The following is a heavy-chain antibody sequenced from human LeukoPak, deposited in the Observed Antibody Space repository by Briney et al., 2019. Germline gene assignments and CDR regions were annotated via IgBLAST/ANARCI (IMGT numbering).Heavy chain of an antibody. CDR2: IYYSGST. J-gene: IGHJ4*02. V-gene: IGHV4-39*01. CDR1: GGSFSGYY. CDR3: ASLYYDFWSGYPTYFDY. D-gene: IGHD3-3*01. Sequence: SETLSLTCAVYGGSFSGYYWGWIRQPPGKGLEWIGSIYYSGSTYYNPSLKSRVTISVDTSKNQFSLKLSSVTAADTAVYYCASLYYDFWSGYPTYFDYWGQGTLVTVSS.